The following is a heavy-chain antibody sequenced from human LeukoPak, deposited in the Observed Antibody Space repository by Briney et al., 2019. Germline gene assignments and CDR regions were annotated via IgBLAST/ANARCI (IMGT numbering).Heavy chain of an antibody. J-gene: IGHJ4*02. CDR3: AKHHDY. CDR1: GFTFSSYG. Sequence: PGRSLRLFCAASGFTFSSYGMHWVRQAPGKGLEWVAVISYDGSNKYYADSVKGRFTISRDNSKNTLYLQMNSLRAEDTAVYYCAKHHDYWGQGTLVTVSS. V-gene: IGHV3-30*18. CDR2: ISYDGSNK.